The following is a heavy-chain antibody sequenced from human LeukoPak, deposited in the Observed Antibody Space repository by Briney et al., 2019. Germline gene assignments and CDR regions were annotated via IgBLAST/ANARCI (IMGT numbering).Heavy chain of an antibody. CDR3: AKDRKGAGSLLAYYYMDV. D-gene: IGHD2-15*01. V-gene: IGHV3-30*02. CDR1: GFTFSSYG. Sequence: GGSLRLSCAASGFTFSSYGMHWVRQAPGKGLEWVAFIRYDGSNKNYADSVKGRFTISRDNSKNTLYLQMNSLRAEDTAVYYCAKDRKGAGSLLAYYYMDVWGKGTTVTVSS. CDR2: IRYDGSNK. J-gene: IGHJ6*03.